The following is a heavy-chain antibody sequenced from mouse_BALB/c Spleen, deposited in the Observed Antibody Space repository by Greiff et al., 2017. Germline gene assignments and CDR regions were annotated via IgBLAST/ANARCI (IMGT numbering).Heavy chain of an antibody. CDR2: IWSGGST. CDR3: AINSDDYDGFAY. J-gene: IGHJ3*01. D-gene: IGHD2-4*01. Sequence: VKLLESGPGLVQPSQSLSITCTASGFTLTSYGVHWVSQSPGKGLEWLGVIWSGGSTDYNAAFISRLSISKDNSTSQVFFKMNSLQADDTAIYYCAINSDDYDGFAYWGQGTLVTVSA. V-gene: IGHV2-4-1*01. CDR1: GFTLTSYG.